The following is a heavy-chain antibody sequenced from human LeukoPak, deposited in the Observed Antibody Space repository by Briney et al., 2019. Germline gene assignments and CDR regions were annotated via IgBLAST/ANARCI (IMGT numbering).Heavy chain of an antibody. CDR2: ISASGATM. J-gene: IGHJ4*02. Sequence: QPGGSLRLSCAASGLTFSNYGMSWVRQAPGKGLEWVSSISASGATMYNANSVKGRFTISRDNSRNTLYLQMNSLSADDTAIYYCAKLSTGFTMIVVVTGYYFDYWGQGTLVTVSS. CDR3: AKLSTGFTMIVVVTGYYFDY. CDR1: GLTFSNYG. D-gene: IGHD3-22*01. V-gene: IGHV3-23*01.